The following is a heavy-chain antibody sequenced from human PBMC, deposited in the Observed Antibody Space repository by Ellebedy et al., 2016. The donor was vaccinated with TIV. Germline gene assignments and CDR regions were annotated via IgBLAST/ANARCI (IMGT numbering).Heavy chain of an antibody. CDR3: ARQRYSSGWYEDQDDY. D-gene: IGHD6-19*01. CDR1: GYSFTSYW. J-gene: IGHJ4*02. CDR2: IYPGDSDT. V-gene: IGHV5-51*01. Sequence: GESLKISXKGSGYSFTSYWIGWVRQMPGKGLEWMGIIYPGDSDTRYSPSFQGQVTISADKSISTAYLQWSSLKASDTAMYYCARQRYSSGWYEDQDDYWGQGTLVTVSS.